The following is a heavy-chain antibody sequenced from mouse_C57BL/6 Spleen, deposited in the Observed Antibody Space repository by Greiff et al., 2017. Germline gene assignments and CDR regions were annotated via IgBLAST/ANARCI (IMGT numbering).Heavy chain of an antibody. J-gene: IGHJ2*01. Sequence: LQQSGPVLVKPGASVKMSCKASGYTFTDYYMNWVKQSHGKSLEWIGVINPYNGGTSYNQKFKGKATLTVDKSSSTAYMELNSLTSEDSAVYYCASGKGSGSFDYWGQGTTLTVSS. CDR2: INPYNGGT. D-gene: IGHD3-2*02. CDR3: ASGKGSGSFDY. CDR1: GYTFTDYY. V-gene: IGHV1-19*01.